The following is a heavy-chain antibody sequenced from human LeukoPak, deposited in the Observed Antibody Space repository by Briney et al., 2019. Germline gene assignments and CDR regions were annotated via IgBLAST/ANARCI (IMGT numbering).Heavy chain of an antibody. CDR3: TAAPVLRFLEWLPSFDY. CDR2: INPNSGGT. V-gene: IGHV1-2*06. D-gene: IGHD3-3*01. CDR1: GYAFTSYD. Sequence: GASVKVSCKASGYAFTSYDINWVRQATGQGLEWMGRINPNSGGTNYAQKFQGRVTMTRDTSISTAYMELSRLRSDDTAVYYCTAAPVLRFLEWLPSFDYWGQGTLVTVSS. J-gene: IGHJ4*02.